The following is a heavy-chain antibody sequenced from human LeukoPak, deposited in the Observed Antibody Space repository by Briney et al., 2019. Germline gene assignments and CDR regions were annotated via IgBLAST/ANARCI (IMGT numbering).Heavy chain of an antibody. CDR3: ARLIRQLVPYYYYYMDV. CDR2: INHSGST. CDR1: GGSFSGYY. J-gene: IGHJ6*03. V-gene: IGHV4-34*01. D-gene: IGHD6-6*01. Sequence: PSETLSLTCAVYGGSFSGYYWSWIRQPRGKGLEWIGEINHSGSTNYNPSLKSRVTISVDTSKNQFSLKLSSVTAADTAVYYCARLIRQLVPYYYYYMDVWGKGTTVTVSS.